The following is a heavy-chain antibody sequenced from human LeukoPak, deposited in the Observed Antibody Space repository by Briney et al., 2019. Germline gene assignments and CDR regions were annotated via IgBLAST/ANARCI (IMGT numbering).Heavy chain of an antibody. Sequence: SVKVSCKASGGTFSSYAISWVRQAPGQGLEWMGGIIPIFGTANYAQKFQGRVTITAVESTSTAYMELSSLRSEDTAVYYCARAHLLRYFDWLLYGYFDYWGQGTLVTVSS. CDR2: IIPIFGTA. J-gene: IGHJ4*02. D-gene: IGHD3-9*01. CDR3: ARAHLLRYFDWLLYGYFDY. V-gene: IGHV1-69*13. CDR1: GGTFSSYA.